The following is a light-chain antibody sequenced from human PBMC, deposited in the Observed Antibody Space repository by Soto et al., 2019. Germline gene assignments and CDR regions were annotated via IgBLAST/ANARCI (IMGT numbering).Light chain of an antibody. CDR1: QSVSSSY. J-gene: IGKJ2*01. Sequence: EIVLTQSPGTLSLSPGERATLSCRASQSVSSSYLAWYQQKPGQAPRLLIYGASSRATGIPDRFSGSGSGTDFTLTISRLKPEDFAVYYCLQYGSSPPYTFGQGTKLEIK. CDR3: LQYGSSPPYT. V-gene: IGKV3-20*01. CDR2: GAS.